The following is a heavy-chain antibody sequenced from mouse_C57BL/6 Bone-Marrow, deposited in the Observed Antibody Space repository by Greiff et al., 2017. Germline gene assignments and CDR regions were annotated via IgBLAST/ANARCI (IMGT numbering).Heavy chain of an antibody. D-gene: IGHD2-4*01. J-gene: IGHJ2*01. CDR3: ALRYDYGCSDY. V-gene: IGHV1-54*01. Sequence: QVQLQQSGAELVRPGTSVKVSCKASGYAFTNYLIEWVKQRHGQGLEWIGVINPGSGGTNYNEKFKGKATLTADKSSSTAYMQLSGLTSEDSAVYCCALRYDYGCSDYWGQGTTLTVSS. CDR2: INPGSGGT. CDR1: GYAFTNYL.